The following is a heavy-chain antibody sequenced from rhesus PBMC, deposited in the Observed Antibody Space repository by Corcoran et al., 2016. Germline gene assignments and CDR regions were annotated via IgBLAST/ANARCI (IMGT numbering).Heavy chain of an antibody. CDR3: ARDRIAFDY. CDR2: ITYSGST. V-gene: IGHV4-122*02. CDR1: GGSISSGYYY. Sequence: QVQLQESGPGLVTPSETLSLTCAVSGGSISSGYYYWRWIRQPPGKGLEWIGYITYSGSTSYNPSLKSRVTISRDTSKNQFSRKLSSVTAADTAVYYCARDRIAFDYWGQGVLVTVSS. D-gene: IGHD2-2*01. J-gene: IGHJ4*01.